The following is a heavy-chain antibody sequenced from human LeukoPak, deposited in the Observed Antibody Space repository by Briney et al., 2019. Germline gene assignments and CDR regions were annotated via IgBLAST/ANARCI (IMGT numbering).Heavy chain of an antibody. J-gene: IGHJ4*02. CDR2: INPNSGGT. CDR1: GYTFTGYY. CDR3: ARGNCSSTSCYVFDY. D-gene: IGHD2-2*01. V-gene: IGHV1-2*02. Sequence: EASVKVSCEASGYTFTGYYMHWVRQAPGQGLEWMGWINPNSGGTNYAQKFQGRVTMTRDTSISTAYMELSRLRSDDTAVYYCARGNCSSTSCYVFDYWGQGTLVTVSS.